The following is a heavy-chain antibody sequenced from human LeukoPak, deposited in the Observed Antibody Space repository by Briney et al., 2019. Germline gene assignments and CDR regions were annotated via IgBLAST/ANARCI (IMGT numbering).Heavy chain of an antibody. CDR2: IYSSGIT. V-gene: IGHV4-4*07. D-gene: IGHD1-26*01. CDR1: GGSIGSYY. Sequence: SETLTLTCSVSGGSIGSYYWSWIRQPAGKGLEWIGRIYSSGITNYNPSLKSRVTMSVDTSKNQFSLKLNSVTAADTAFYYCARVRSGSYYFDYWGQGTLVTVSS. J-gene: IGHJ4*02. CDR3: ARVRSGSYYFDY.